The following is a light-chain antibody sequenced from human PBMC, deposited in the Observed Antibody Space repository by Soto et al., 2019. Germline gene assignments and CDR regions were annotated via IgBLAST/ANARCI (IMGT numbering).Light chain of an antibody. CDR1: QSIGTY. CDR2: DAA. CDR3: QQRSNWPPLP. Sequence: EIVMTQSPATLSLSPGERATLSCRASQSIGTYLAWYQKKPGQAPRLLVHDAAGRAPGVPARFSGSGSGTDFTLTMSSLEPEDSAVYYCQQRSNWPPLPFGGGTTVEIK. V-gene: IGKV3-11*01. J-gene: IGKJ4*01.